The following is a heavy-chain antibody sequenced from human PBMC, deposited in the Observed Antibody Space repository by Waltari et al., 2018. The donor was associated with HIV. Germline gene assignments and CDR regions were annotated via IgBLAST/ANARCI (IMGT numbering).Heavy chain of an antibody. CDR2: IRGNSGEI. CDR3: VKDGASTIFGVLNGMDV. D-gene: IGHD3-3*01. J-gene: IGHJ6*02. V-gene: IGHV3-9*01. CDR1: GITFDDYA. Sequence: EVQLVESGGGSVQPGRSLRLSCTASGITFDDYAMHWVRQPPGKGLEWVSGIRGNSGEIAYADSVKGRFTISRDNTKNSLFLQMNSVRVEDTALYYCVKDGASTIFGVLNGMDVWGQGTTVTVSS.